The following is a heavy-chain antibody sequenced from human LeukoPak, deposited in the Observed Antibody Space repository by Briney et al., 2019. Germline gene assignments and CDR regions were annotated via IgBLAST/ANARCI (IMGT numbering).Heavy chain of an antibody. CDR3: ARQVPTYYYDSSGSRPFDY. J-gene: IGHJ4*02. Sequence: SETLSLTCTVSGGSISSYYWSWIRQPPGKGLEWIGEINHSGSTNYNPSLKSRVTISVDTSKNQFSLKLSSVTAADTAVYYCARQVPTYYYDSSGSRPFDYWGQGTLVTVSS. CDR2: INHSGST. V-gene: IGHV4-34*01. CDR1: GGSISSYY. D-gene: IGHD3-22*01.